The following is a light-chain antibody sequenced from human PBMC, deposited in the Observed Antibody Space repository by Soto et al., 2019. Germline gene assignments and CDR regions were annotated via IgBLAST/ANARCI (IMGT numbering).Light chain of an antibody. J-gene: IGLJ1*01. CDR2: EVS. Sequence: HSALTQPPSASGSPGQSVTISCTGTSSDVGGYNYVSWYQQHPGKAPKLMIYEVSKRPSGVHDRFSGSKSGNTASLTVSGLQGEDEADYYCSSYAGSNNEDVFGTGTKLTVL. V-gene: IGLV2-8*01. CDR1: SSDVGGYNY. CDR3: SSYAGSNNEDV.